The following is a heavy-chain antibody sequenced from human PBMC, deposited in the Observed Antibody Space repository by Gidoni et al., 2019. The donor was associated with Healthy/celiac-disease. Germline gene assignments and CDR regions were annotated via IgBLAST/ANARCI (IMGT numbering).Heavy chain of an antibody. V-gene: IGHV4-59*01. CDR2: IYYSGST. D-gene: IGHD3-3*01. CDR1: GGSISSYY. Sequence: QVQLQESGPGLVKPSETLSLTCTVSGGSISSYYWSWIRQPPGKGLEWIGYIYYSGSTNYNPSLKSRVTISVDTSKNQFSLKLSSVTAADTAVYYCARARDFWSGYYFDYWGQGTLVTVSS. J-gene: IGHJ4*02. CDR3: ARARDFWSGYYFDY.